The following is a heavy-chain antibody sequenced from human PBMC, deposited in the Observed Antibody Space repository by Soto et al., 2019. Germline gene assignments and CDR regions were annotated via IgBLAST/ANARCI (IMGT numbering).Heavy chain of an antibody. Sequence: SETLSLTCAVYGGSFSGYYWSWIRQPPGKGLEWIGEINHSGTTNYNPSLKGRVTISIDTSKNQFSLKLSSVTAADTAVYYCARGWIQLWLLNAAAFDIWGQGTMVTVSS. J-gene: IGHJ3*02. CDR3: ARGWIQLWLLNAAAFDI. V-gene: IGHV4-34*01. CDR1: GGSFSGYY. D-gene: IGHD5-18*01. CDR2: INHSGTT.